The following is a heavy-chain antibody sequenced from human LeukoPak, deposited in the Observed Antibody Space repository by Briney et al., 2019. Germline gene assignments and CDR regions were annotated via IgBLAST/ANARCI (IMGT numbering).Heavy chain of an antibody. D-gene: IGHD4-23*01. CDR1: GYTFTSYY. Sequence: GASVKVSCKASGYTFTSYYMHWVRQATGQGLEWMGWMNPNSGNTGYAQKFQGRVTMTRNTSISTAYMELSSLRSEDTAVYYCARGGATVVTGGDYWGQGTLVTVSS. CDR2: MNPNSGNT. J-gene: IGHJ4*02. CDR3: ARGGATVVTGGDY. V-gene: IGHV1-8*02.